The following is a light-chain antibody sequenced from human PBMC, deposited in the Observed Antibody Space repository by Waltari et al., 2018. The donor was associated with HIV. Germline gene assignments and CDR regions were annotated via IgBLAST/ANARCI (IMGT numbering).Light chain of an antibody. V-gene: IGLV2-8*01. CDR1: SSDIGEYNY. J-gene: IGLJ1*01. CDR2: EVT. CDR3: SSYAGYNNIKV. Sequence: QSALTQPPSASGSPGQSVPLSCTGSSSDIGEYNYVSWYQQHPGKAPKLLMYEVTKRPSGVPDRFSGSKSGNTASLTVSGLQAEDEADYYCSSYAGYNNIKVFGAGTKVTVL.